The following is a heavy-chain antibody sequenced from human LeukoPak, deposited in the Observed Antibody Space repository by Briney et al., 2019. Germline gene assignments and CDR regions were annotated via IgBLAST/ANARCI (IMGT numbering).Heavy chain of an antibody. J-gene: IGHJ4*02. CDR2: ISYDGSNK. CDR3: AKEVSVEQLVPLDY. CDR1: GFTFSSYA. D-gene: IGHD6-6*01. Sequence: GGSLRLSCAASGFTFSSYAMHWVRQAPGKGLEWVAVISYDGSNKYYADSVKGRFTISRDNSKNTLYLQMNSLRAEDTAVYYCAKEVSVEQLVPLDYWGQGTLVTVSS. V-gene: IGHV3-30-3*01.